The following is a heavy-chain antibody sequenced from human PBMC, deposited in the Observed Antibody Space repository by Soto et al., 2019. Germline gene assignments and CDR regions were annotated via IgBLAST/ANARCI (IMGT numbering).Heavy chain of an antibody. CDR3: ARGGKERFRGYGMDV. Sequence: QVQLVQSGAEVRKPGSSVRVSCKASGGRFNTYAFNWVRQAPGQGLAWLGGIITFFGAAMYAQKFQGRVTITADELTSTAYMELSGLRSEDTAVYYCARGGKERFRGYGMDVGGQGTTITVSS. V-gene: IGHV1-69*01. CDR2: IITFFGAA. J-gene: IGHJ6*02. CDR1: GGRFNTYA. D-gene: IGHD1-1*01.